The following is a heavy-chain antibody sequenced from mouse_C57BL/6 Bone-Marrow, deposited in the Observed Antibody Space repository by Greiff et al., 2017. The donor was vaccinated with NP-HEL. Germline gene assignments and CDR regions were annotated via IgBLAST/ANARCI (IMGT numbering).Heavy chain of an antibody. CDR1: GYTFTSYG. Sequence: QVQLQQSGAELARPGASVKLSCKASGYTFTSYGISWVKQRTGQGLEWIGEIYPRSGNTYYNEKFKGKATLTADKSSSTAYMELRSLTSEDSAVYFWARDCYYYGSSYPFDYWGQGTTLTVSS. J-gene: IGHJ2*01. CDR3: ARDCYYYGSSYPFDY. V-gene: IGHV1-81*01. D-gene: IGHD1-1*01. CDR2: IYPRSGNT.